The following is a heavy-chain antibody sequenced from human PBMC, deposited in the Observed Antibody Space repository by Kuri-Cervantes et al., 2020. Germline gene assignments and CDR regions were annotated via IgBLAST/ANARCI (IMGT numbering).Heavy chain of an antibody. V-gene: IGHV3-33*01. CDR1: GFTFSSYG. CDR2: IWYDGSNK. J-gene: IGHJ6*02. Sequence: GESLKISCAAPGFTFSSYGMHWVRQAPGKGLEWVAVIWYDGSNKYYADSVKGRFTISRDNSKNTLYLQLNSLRVEDTAIYYCARDPGHRNGMDVWGQGTTVPSP. CDR3: ARDPGHRNGMDV.